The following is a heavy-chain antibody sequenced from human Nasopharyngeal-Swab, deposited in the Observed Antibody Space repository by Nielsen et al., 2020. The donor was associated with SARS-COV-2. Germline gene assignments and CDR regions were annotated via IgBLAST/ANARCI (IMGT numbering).Heavy chain of an antibody. CDR2: IYYSGST. CDR3: ARQLVVVVAAAIPYYYGMDV. CDR1: GGSISSSSYY. V-gene: IGHV4-39*01. D-gene: IGHD2-15*01. J-gene: IGHJ6*02. Sequence: SEILSLTCTVSGGSISSSSYYWGWIRQPPGKGLEWIGSIYYSGSTYYNPSLKSRVTISVDTSKNQFSLKLSSVTAADTAVYYCARQLVVVVAAAIPYYYGMDVWGQGTTVTVSS.